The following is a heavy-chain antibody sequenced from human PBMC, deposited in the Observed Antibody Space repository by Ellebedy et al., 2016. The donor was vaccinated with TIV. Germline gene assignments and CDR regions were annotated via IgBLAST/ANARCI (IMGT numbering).Heavy chain of an antibody. Sequence: GESLKISXAASGFIFSSYRMNWVRQAPGKGLEWVSYISRSSTIIYYGDSVKGRFTISRDNAKNSLFLQMNSLRVEDTAVYYCARSAGTIYDMDVWGQGTTVTVSS. CDR2: ISRSSTII. V-gene: IGHV3-48*04. CDR1: GFIFSSYR. J-gene: IGHJ6*02. CDR3: ARSAGTIYDMDV. D-gene: IGHD2/OR15-2a*01.